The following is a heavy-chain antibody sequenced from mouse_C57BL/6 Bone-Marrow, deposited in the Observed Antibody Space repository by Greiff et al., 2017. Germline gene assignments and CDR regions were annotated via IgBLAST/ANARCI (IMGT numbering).Heavy chain of an antibody. J-gene: IGHJ1*03. D-gene: IGHD1-1*01. CDR3: AREWDITTVGWYFDV. V-gene: IGHV1-55*01. Sequence: QVQLQQPGAELVKPGASVKMSCKASGYTFTSYWITWVKQRPGQGLEWIGDIYPGSGSTNYNEKFKSKATLTVDTSSSTAYMQLSSLTSEDSAVYYGAREWDITTVGWYFDVWGTGTTVTVSS. CDR1: GYTFTSYW. CDR2: IYPGSGST.